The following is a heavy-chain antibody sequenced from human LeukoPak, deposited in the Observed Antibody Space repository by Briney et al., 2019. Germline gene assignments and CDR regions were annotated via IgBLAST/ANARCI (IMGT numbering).Heavy chain of an antibody. CDR2: IYYSGST. D-gene: IGHD2-2*01. CDR3: ARDVGLGVITAAKFEP. V-gene: IGHV4-59*01. J-gene: IGHJ5*02. Sequence: SETLSLTCTVSGGSISSYYWSWIRQPPGKGLEWIGYIYYSGSTNYNPSLKSRVTISVDTSKNQFSLKLSSGTAADTAVYYRARDVGLGVITAAKFEPWGQGTLVTGSS. CDR1: GGSISSYY.